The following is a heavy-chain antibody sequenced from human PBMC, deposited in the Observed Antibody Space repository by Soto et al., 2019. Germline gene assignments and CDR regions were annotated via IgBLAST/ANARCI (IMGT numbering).Heavy chain of an antibody. J-gene: IGHJ4*02. D-gene: IGHD3-10*01. V-gene: IGHV4-30-2*01. CDR2: IYHSGST. CDR1: GGSISSGGYS. Sequence: PSETLSLTCTVSGGSISSGGYSWSWIRQPPGKGLEWIGYIYHSGSTYYNPSLKSRVTISVDRSKNQFSLKLSSVTAADTAVYYCARSVGGSNVNFDYWGQGTLVTVS. CDR3: ARSVGGSNVNFDY.